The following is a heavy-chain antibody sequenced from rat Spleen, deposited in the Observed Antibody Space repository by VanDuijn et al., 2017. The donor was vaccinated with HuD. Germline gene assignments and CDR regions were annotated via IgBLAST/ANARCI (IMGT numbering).Heavy chain of an antibody. CDR1: GFSLTSNG. CDR2: IWTGGST. V-gene: IGHV2-4*01. CDR3: SRGIDYFDY. J-gene: IGHJ2*01. Sequence: QVQLKESGPGLVQPSQTLSLTCTVSGFSLTSNGVSWVRQPPGKGLEWMGVIWTGGSTDYNSALKSRLSISRDTSKSQVFLKMSSLQTDDTGTYYCSRGIDYFDYWGQGVMVTVSS.